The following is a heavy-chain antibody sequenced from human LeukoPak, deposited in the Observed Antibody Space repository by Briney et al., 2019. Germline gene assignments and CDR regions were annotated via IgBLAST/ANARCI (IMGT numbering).Heavy chain of an antibody. Sequence: PGGSLRLSCAASGFTFSSYWMHWVRQAPGKGLVWVSRINSDGSSTSYADSVKGRFTISRDNAKNTLYLQMNSLRAEDTAVYYCAKADRFWSWDYWGQGTLVTVSS. CDR3: AKADRFWSWDY. J-gene: IGHJ4*02. V-gene: IGHV3-74*01. CDR2: INSDGSST. D-gene: IGHD3-3*01. CDR1: GFTFSSYW.